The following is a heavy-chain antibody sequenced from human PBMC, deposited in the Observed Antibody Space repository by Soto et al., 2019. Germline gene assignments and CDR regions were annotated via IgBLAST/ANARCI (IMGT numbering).Heavy chain of an antibody. V-gene: IGHV3-48*02. Sequence: PGGSLRLSCAASGFTFSSYSMNWVRQAPGKGLEWVSYISSSSSTIYYADSVKGRFTISRDNAKNSLYLQMNSLRDEDTAVYYCAREYYDFWSGKFWAFDIWGQGTMVTVSS. CDR2: ISSSSSTI. D-gene: IGHD3-3*01. CDR3: AREYYDFWSGKFWAFDI. J-gene: IGHJ3*02. CDR1: GFTFSSYS.